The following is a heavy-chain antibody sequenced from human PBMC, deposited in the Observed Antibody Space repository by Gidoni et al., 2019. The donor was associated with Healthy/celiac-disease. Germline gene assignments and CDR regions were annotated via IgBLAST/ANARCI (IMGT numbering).Heavy chain of an antibody. CDR1: GGSISSGRSY. V-gene: IGHV4-61*02. J-gene: IGHJ3*02. CDR3: AIITLDAFDI. Sequence: QVQLQDSGPGLVKPLLTLSLTCTVLGGSISSGRSYWSWIRQPAGKGLEWIGRIYPSGSTNYDPSLKSRVTISVDTSKNQFSLKMSSVTAADTAVYYCAIITLDAFDIWGQGTMVTVSS. D-gene: IGHD3-22*01. CDR2: IYPSGST.